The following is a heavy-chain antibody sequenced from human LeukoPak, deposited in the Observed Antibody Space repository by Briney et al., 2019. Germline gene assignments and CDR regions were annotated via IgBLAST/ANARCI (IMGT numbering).Heavy chain of an antibody. Sequence: SVTVSCMASGGTFSSYAISWVRQAPGQGLEWMGGIIPIFGTANYAQKFQGRVTITADESTSTAYMELSSLRSEDTAVYYCASSYCSSTSCYALFDYWGQGTLVTVSS. CDR3: ASSYCSSTSCYALFDY. J-gene: IGHJ4*02. D-gene: IGHD2-2*01. V-gene: IGHV1-69*13. CDR1: GGTFSSYA. CDR2: IIPIFGTA.